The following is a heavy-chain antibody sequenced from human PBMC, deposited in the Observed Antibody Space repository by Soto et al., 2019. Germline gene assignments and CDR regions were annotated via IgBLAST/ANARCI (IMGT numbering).Heavy chain of an antibody. J-gene: IGHJ4*02. V-gene: IGHV3-23*01. CDR1: GLTFSNYA. CDR3: SKAYFVWSSEQPYYFDY. Sequence: EVQLLDSGGGLVQPGGSLRLSCAASGLTFSNYAMTWVRQGPGKGLEWVSGISGSGGRSYYADSVKGRFTISRDNSKSKLYLQMNSLRAEDTAVYYCSKAYFVWSSEQPYYFDYWGQGTLVTVSS. D-gene: IGHD3-16*01. CDR2: ISGSGGRS.